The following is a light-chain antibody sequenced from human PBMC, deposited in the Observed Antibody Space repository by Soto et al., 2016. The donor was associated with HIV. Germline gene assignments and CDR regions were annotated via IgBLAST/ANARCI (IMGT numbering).Light chain of an antibody. V-gene: IGKV1-27*01. CDR3: QKHNSPPLT. CDR1: QGIGNY. CDR2: AAS. J-gene: IGKJ4*01. Sequence: DIQMTQSPSSLSTFVGDRVTITCRASQGIGNYLAWYQQKPGKVPKLLIYAASTLQSGVPSRFSGSGSGTDFTLTISSLQPEDVATYHCQKHNSPPLTFGGGTKVEI.